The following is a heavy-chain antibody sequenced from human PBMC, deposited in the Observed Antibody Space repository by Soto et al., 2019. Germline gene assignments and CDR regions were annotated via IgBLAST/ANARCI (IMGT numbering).Heavy chain of an antibody. J-gene: IGHJ6*02. CDR1: GFTFSSYA. D-gene: IGHD2-15*01. Sequence: QVQLVESGGGVVQPGRSLRLSCAASGFTFSSYAMHWVRQAPGKGLEWVAVISYDGSNKYYADSVKGRFTISRDNSKSTMYLQMNSLRAEDTAVYYCARGGGVVAATSHYYGMDVWGQGTTVTVSS. CDR2: ISYDGSNK. V-gene: IGHV3-30-3*01. CDR3: ARGGGVVAATSHYYGMDV.